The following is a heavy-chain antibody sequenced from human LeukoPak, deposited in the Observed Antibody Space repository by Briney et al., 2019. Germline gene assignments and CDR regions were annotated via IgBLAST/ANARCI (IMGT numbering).Heavy chain of an antibody. D-gene: IGHD2-8*02. CDR2: IYHSGST. Sequence: PSGTLSLTCPVSCYSLSSGYYWGGGRPPPREGGGWIGSIYHSGSTYYNPSLKSRVTISVDTSKNQFSLKLSSVTAADTAVYYCAGSGGPSGPFDYWGQGTLVTVSS. V-gene: IGHV4-38-2*01. CDR1: CYSLSSGYY. J-gene: IGHJ4*02. CDR3: AGSGGPSGPFDY.